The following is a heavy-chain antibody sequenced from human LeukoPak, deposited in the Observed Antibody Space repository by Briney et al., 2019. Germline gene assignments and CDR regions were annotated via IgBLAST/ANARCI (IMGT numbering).Heavy chain of an antibody. CDR1: GFTFSSYG. CDR3: ARDALDIVVVPAAIWAPHHDAFDI. D-gene: IGHD2-2*02. Sequence: GGSLRLSCAASGFTFSSYGMHWVRQAPGKGLEWVAVIWYDGSNKYYADSVKGRFTISRDNSKNTLYLQMNSLRAEDTAMYYCARDALDIVVVPAAIWAPHHDAFDIWGQGTMVTVSS. J-gene: IGHJ3*02. V-gene: IGHV3-33*01. CDR2: IWYDGSNK.